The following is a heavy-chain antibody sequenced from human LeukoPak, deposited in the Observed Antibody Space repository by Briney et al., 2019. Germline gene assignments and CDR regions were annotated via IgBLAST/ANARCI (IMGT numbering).Heavy chain of an antibody. CDR3: ARATSNGGYFDY. D-gene: IGHD2-8*01. J-gene: IGHJ4*02. CDR1: GGSISSYY. CDR2: IHYTGST. Sequence: PSETLSLTCTVSGGSISSYYWSWIRQPPRKGLEWIGYIHYTGSTNYNPSLKSRVTISVDTSKNQFSLKLSSVTAADTAVYYCARATSNGGYFDYWGQGTLVTVSS. V-gene: IGHV4-59*01.